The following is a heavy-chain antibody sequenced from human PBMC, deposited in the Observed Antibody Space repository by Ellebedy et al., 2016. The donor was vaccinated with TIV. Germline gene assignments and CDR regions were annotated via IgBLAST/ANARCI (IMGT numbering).Heavy chain of an antibody. CDR1: GASFSHYY. Sequence: SETLSLXXAVYGASFSHYYWTWIRQPPGKGLEWIGEINHSGSTSYNPSLKSRVTISVDKSKNQFSLKMTSVTAADTAVYYCATLETYYYDRDGYVSWFDPWGLGALVTVSS. CDR2: INHSGST. CDR3: ATLETYYYDRDGYVSWFDP. J-gene: IGHJ5*02. D-gene: IGHD3-22*01. V-gene: IGHV4-34*01.